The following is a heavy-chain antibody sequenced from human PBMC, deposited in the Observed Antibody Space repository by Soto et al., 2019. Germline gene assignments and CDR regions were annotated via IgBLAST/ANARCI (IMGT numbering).Heavy chain of an antibody. CDR2: IYHSGST. Sequence: PSETLSLTCAVSSGSISRSNWWSWVRQPPGKGLEWIGEIYHSGSTNYNPSLKSRVTISVDKSKNQFSLKLSSVTAADTDVYYCARRDYGIVTGRNWFDPWGQGTLVPVSS. J-gene: IGHJ5*02. V-gene: IGHV4-4*02. CDR1: SGSISRSNW. D-gene: IGHD3-9*01. CDR3: ARRDYGIVTGRNWFDP.